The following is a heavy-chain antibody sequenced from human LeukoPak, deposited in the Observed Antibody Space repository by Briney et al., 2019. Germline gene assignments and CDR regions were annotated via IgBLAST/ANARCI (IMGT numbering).Heavy chain of an antibody. D-gene: IGHD2/OR15-2a*01. CDR3: AREGNGLLSKDFNY. J-gene: IGHJ4*02. CDR1: GFTFTDYY. CDR2: IGPHSSAT. V-gene: IGHV1-2*02. Sequence: ASMKVSCKSSGFTFTDYYIHWVRQAPGQGLEWMGYIGPHSSATSSPQEFQGRVTMTRDTSMSTAYMELTRLTSDDTAVYYCAREGNGLLSKDFNYWGQGTLVTVSS.